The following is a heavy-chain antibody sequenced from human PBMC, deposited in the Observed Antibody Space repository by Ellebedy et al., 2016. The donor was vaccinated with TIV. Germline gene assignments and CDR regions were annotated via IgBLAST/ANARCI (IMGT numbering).Heavy chain of an antibody. D-gene: IGHD6-13*01. Sequence: SGPTLVKPTQTLTPTCTFSGFSLSTYGVGVGWVRQPPGKALEWLALIYWNDDKRYSPSLKSRLTITKDTSKNQVVLTMTNMDPVDTATYYCAHHYSSSWYPVYWGQGTLVTVSS. CDR2: IYWNDDK. J-gene: IGHJ4*02. V-gene: IGHV2-5*01. CDR1: GFSLSTYGVG. CDR3: AHHYSSSWYPVY.